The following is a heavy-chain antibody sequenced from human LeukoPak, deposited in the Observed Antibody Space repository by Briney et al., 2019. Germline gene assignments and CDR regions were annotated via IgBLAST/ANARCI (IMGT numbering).Heavy chain of an antibody. V-gene: IGHV4-39*07. CDR2: IYYSGST. CDR3: AREVVVAVHFDY. CDR1: GGSISSSSYY. Sequence: SETLSLTCTVSGGSISSSSYYWGWIRQPPGKGLEWIGSIYYSGSTNYNPSLKSRVTISVDTSENQFSLKLSSVTAADTAVYYCAREVVVAVHFDYWGQGTLVTVSS. J-gene: IGHJ4*02. D-gene: IGHD2-15*01.